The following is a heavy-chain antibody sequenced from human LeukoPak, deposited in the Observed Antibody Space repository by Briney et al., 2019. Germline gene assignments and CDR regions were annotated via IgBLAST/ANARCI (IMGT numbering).Heavy chain of an antibody. J-gene: IGHJ6*03. V-gene: IGHV1-2*02. CDR1: GYTFTVYY. CDR2: INPNSGGT. D-gene: IGHD2-2*01. CDR3: AREYQLLGDYYSHMHV. Sequence: ASVKVSCKASGYTFTVYYMHGVRQAPGQGLEWVGWINPNSGGTNYAQKFQGRVTMTRDTSISTAYMELSRLRPHDTAVYYCAREYQLLGDYYSHMHVWGKGTTVTVSS.